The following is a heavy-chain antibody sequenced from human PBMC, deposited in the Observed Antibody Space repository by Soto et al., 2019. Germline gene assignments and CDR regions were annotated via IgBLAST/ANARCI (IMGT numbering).Heavy chain of an antibody. CDR2: IRYDGSNK. CDR1: GFTFSSYG. Sequence: GGSLRLSCAASGFTFSSYGMHWVRQAPGKGLEWVAVIRYDGSNKYYADSVKGRFTISRDNSKNTLYLQMNSLRAEDTAVYYCARERYGDYYYYYGMDVWGQGTTVTVSS. V-gene: IGHV3-33*01. J-gene: IGHJ6*02. D-gene: IGHD4-17*01. CDR3: ARERYGDYYYYYGMDV.